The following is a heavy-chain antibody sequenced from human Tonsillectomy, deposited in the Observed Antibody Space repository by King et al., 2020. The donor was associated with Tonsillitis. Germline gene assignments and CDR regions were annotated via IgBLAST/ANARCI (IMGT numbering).Heavy chain of an antibody. V-gene: IGHV3-9*01. CDR2: LSWNSASI. CDR1: GFTFQNFA. Sequence: VQLVESGGGLVQPGRSLRLSCAASGFTFQNFAMHWVRQAPGKGLEWVSGLSWNSASIGYADSVKGRFTMSRDNAKNSLYLQMNSLRAEDTAFYYCAKAGLMTTSGGVSARGGGLDSWGQGTLVSVSS. D-gene: IGHD3-16*01. J-gene: IGHJ4*02. CDR3: AKAGLMTTSGGVSARGGGLDS.